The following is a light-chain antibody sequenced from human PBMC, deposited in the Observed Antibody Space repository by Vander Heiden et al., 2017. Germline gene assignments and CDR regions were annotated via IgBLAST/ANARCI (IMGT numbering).Light chain of an antibody. V-gene: IGLV3-1*01. CDR2: EDN. CDR1: KLGDKY. CDR3: QAWDSNSGGVL. J-gene: IGLJ2*01. Sequence: SYELTQLPSVSVSPGLTASITCSGDKLGDKYACWYQQKPGQSPVLVIYEDNKRPSGIPERFSGSNSGNTASLTISGTQALDEADYYCQAWDSNSGGVLFGGGTKLTVL.